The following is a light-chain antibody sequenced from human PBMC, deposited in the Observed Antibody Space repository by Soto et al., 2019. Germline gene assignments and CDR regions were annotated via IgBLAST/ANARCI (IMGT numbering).Light chain of an antibody. CDR3: QLHGSSLWT. J-gene: IGKJ1*01. Sequence: EIVLTQSPGTLSLSPGERATLSCRASQSVSNSDVAWYQQKLGQAPRLLIYGASSRATGIPDRFSGSGSGTDFTLTISRLEPEDFAVYYCQLHGSSLWTFGQGTKVEIK. CDR1: QSVSNSD. CDR2: GAS. V-gene: IGKV3-20*01.